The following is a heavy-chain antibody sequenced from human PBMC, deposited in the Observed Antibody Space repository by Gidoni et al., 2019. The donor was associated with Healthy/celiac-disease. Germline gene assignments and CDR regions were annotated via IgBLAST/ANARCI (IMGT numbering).Heavy chain of an antibody. D-gene: IGHD1-26*01. CDR1: GFPFSSYA. CDR3: VTETVGATTAFDY. CDR2: ISSNGGST. V-gene: IGHV3-64D*06. J-gene: IGHJ4*02. Sequence: EVQLVESGGGLVQPGGSLRLPCSASGFPFSSYAMHWVRQAPGKGLEYVSAISSNGGSTYYADSVKGRFTISRDNSKNTLYLQMSSLRAEDTAVYYCVTETVGATTAFDYWGQGTLVTVSS.